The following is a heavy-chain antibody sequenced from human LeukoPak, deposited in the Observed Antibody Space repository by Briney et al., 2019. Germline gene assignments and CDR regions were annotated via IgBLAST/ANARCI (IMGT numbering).Heavy chain of an antibody. CDR1: GFIFGDYA. CDR2: VRSKAYGGTT. Sequence: PGRSLRLSCTTSGFIFGDYAMSWVRQAPGKGLEWVGFVRSKAYGGTTEYAASVKGRFTISRDDSKSIAYLHMNSLKTEDTAVYFCAREHPPYYFDYWGQGTLVTVSS. CDR3: AREHPPYYFDY. V-gene: IGHV3-49*04. J-gene: IGHJ4*02.